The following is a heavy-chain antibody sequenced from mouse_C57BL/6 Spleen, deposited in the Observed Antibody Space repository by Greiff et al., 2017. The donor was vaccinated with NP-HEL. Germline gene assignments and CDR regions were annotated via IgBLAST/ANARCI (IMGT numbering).Heavy chain of an antibody. Sequence: QVQLQQSGAELVRPGASVTLSCKASGYTFTDYEMHWVKQTPVHGLEWIGAIDPETGGTAYNQKFKGKAILTADKSSSTAYMELRSLTSEDAAVYYCTRFSYYYGSSLDYWGQGTTLTVSS. J-gene: IGHJ2*01. CDR1: GYTFTDYE. V-gene: IGHV1-15*01. CDR3: TRFSYYYGSSLDY. D-gene: IGHD1-1*01. CDR2: IDPETGGT.